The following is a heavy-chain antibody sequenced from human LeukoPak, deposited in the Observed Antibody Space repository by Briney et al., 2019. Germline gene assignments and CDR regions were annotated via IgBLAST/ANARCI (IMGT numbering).Heavy chain of an antibody. J-gene: IGHJ4*02. CDR1: GFTFRSYA. Sequence: PGGSLRLSCAASGFTFRSYAMTWVRQAPGKGLEWVSGIGGSGGSTSYADSVKGRFTISRDDSTNTLYLQMNSLRAEDTALYHCAKGGGYCSGDRCSLLDHWGQGTLVTVSS. V-gene: IGHV3-23*01. CDR3: AKGGGYCSGDRCSLLDH. D-gene: IGHD2-15*01. CDR2: IGGSGGST.